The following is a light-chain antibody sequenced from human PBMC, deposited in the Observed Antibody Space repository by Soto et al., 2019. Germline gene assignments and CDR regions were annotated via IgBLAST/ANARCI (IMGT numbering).Light chain of an antibody. CDR1: QGISSY. J-gene: IGKJ2*01. V-gene: IGKV1-8*01. CDR2: AAS. Sequence: AIRMTQSPSSLSASTGDRVTITCRASQGISSYLAWYQQKPGKAPKLLIYAASTLQSGVPSRFSGSGSGTEFTLTSSCLQSEDFATYYCQQYYSYPLFGQGTKLDLK. CDR3: QQYYSYPL.